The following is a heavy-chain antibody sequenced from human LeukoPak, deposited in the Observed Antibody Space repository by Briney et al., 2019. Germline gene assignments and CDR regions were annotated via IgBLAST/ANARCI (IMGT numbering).Heavy chain of an antibody. V-gene: IGHV3-11*01. CDR2: ISSSGSTI. J-gene: IGHJ4*02. CDR1: GFTFSDYY. D-gene: IGHD3-10*01. CDR3: AKAKSMVQPEYFDY. Sequence: KPGGSLRLSCAASGFTFSDYYMSWIRQAPGKGLEWVSYISSSGSTIYYADSVKGRFTISRDNAKNSLYLQMNSLRAEDTAVYYCAKAKSMVQPEYFDYWGQGTLVTVSS.